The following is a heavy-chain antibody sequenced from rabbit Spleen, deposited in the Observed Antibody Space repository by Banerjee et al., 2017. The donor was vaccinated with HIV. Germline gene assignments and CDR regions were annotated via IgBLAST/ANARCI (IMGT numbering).Heavy chain of an antibody. J-gene: IGHJ6*01. CDR1: GFSFSDIFF. D-gene: IGHD1-1*01. Sequence: QSLEESGGDLVKPGASLTLTCTASGFSFSDIFFLHWVRQAPGKGLEWIGCISGGDSGTTHYATWAKGRFTLSKTSSTTVTLQMTSPTAADTATYFCARDTSSSFSSYGMDLWGPGTLVTVS. CDR3: ARDTSSSFSSYGMDL. CDR2: ISGGDSGTT. V-gene: IGHV1S40*01.